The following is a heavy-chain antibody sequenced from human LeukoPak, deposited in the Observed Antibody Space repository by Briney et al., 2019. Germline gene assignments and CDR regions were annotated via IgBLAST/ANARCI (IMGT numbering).Heavy chain of an antibody. CDR1: GGSISSYF. CDR3: AREGYAFDI. CDR2: IYIIGST. V-gene: IGHV4-4*07. Sequence: SETLSLTCTVSGGSISSYFWSWIRQPAGKGVEWIGRIYIIGSTNYNPSLKSRVTMSVDTSKNQFSLKLSSVTAADTAVYYCAREGYAFDIWGQGTMVTGSS. J-gene: IGHJ3*02.